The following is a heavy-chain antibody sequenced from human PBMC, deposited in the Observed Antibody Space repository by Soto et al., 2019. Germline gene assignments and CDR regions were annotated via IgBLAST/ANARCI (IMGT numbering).Heavy chain of an antibody. J-gene: IGHJ4*02. V-gene: IGHV1-18*04. CDR2: ISAYNGNT. CDR3: AGVESSSSGESYFDY. Sequence: QVQLVQSGADVKKPGASVKVSCKASGYTFTSYGISWVRQAPGQGLEWMGWISAYNGNTNYAQKLQGRVTMTADTSTSTAYREVRSLRSDDTAVYYCAGVESSSSGESYFDYWGQGTLVTVSS. CDR1: GYTFTSYG. D-gene: IGHD6-6*01.